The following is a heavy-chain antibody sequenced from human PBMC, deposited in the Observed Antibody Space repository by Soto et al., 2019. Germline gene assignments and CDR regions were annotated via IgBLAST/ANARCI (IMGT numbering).Heavy chain of an antibody. V-gene: IGHV3-30-3*01. CDR3: ARAGGLLLDY. CDR2: ISYDGSNK. D-gene: IGHD2-15*01. Sequence: QVQLVESGGGVVQPGRSLRLSCAAAEFTFSSCARHWVRQAPGKGLEWVAVISYDGSNKYYADSVKGRFTISRDISKNTLYLQMNSLRAEDTAVYYCARAGGLLLDYWGQGTLVTVSS. CDR1: EFTFSSCA. J-gene: IGHJ4*02.